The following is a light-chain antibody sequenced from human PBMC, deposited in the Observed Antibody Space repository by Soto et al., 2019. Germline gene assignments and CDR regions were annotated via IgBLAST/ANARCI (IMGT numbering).Light chain of an antibody. Sequence: DIQMTQSPSTLSASVGDRVTITCRASQSISSWLAWYQQKPGKAPKLLIYDASSLESGVPSRFSGSGSGAEFTLTLSSLQPDDFATYYCQQYNSYSPWTFGQATKVEIK. CDR1: QSISSW. CDR2: DAS. CDR3: QQYNSYSPWT. V-gene: IGKV1-5*01. J-gene: IGKJ1*01.